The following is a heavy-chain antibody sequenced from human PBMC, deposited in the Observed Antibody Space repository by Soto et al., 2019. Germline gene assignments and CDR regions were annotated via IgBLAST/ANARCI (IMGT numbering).Heavy chain of an antibody. CDR1: GFTFSSYG. J-gene: IGHJ4*02. V-gene: IGHV3-33*01. D-gene: IGHD3-16*02. CDR3: ARDGSLAPINLLYDYVWGSYRPSASELGWDFDY. Sequence: GGSLRLSCAASGFTFSSYGMHWVRQAPGKGLEWVAVIWYDGSNKYYAESVKGRFTISRDNSKNTLYLQMNSLRAEDTAVYYCARDGSLAPINLLYDYVWGSYRPSASELGWDFDYWGQGTLVTVSS. CDR2: IWYDGSNK.